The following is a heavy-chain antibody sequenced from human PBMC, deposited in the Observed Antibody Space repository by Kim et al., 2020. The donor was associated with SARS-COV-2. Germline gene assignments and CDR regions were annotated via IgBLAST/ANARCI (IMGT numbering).Heavy chain of an antibody. Sequence: SETLSLTCAVYGGSFSGYYWSWIRQPPGKGLEWIGEINHSGSTNYNPSLKSRVTISVDTSKNQFSLKLSSVTAADTAVYYCARGPRWLRFYYYGMDVWGQGTTVTVSS. CDR1: GGSFSGYY. V-gene: IGHV4-34*01. CDR3: ARGPRWLRFYYYGMDV. D-gene: IGHD5-12*01. CDR2: INHSGST. J-gene: IGHJ6*02.